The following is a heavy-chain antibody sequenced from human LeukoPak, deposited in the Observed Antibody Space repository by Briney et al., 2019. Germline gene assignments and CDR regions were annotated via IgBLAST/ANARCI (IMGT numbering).Heavy chain of an antibody. CDR1: GYTLTELS. D-gene: IGHD3-10*01. CDR2: FDPEDGET. V-gene: IGHV1-24*01. J-gene: IGHJ6*02. CDR3: ARVTMLRGVIGTNGMDI. Sequence: ASVKVSCTVSGYTLTELSMHWVRQAPGKGLEWMGGFDPEDGETIYAQKFQGRVTMTRDTSTSTVYMELTSLRSEDTAVYYCARVTMLRGVIGTNGMDIWGQGTTVTVSS.